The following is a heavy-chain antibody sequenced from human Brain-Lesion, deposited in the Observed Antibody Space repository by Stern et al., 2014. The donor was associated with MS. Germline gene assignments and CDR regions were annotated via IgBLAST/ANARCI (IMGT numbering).Heavy chain of an antibody. V-gene: IGHV4-31*03. CDR3: TSSRYEFWSGYRKAFYFDY. Sequence: VQLVESGPGLVKPSQTLSLTCTVSGGSINNGDYYWSWIRQHPGKGLACIGYLFYSGSTYYNPALKSRATISEDTSKNQFSLNLHSVTAADTAVYYCTSSRYEFWSGYRKAFYFDYWGQGAMVTVSS. CDR1: GGSINNGDYY. D-gene: IGHD3-3*01. J-gene: IGHJ4*02. CDR2: LFYSGST.